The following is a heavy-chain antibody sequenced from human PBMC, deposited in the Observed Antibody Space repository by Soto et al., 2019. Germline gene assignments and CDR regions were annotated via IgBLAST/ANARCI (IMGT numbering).Heavy chain of an antibody. CDR1: GFTFSSYG. CDR2: ISYDGSNK. J-gene: IGHJ3*02. V-gene: IGHV3-30*18. D-gene: IGHD1-26*01. CDR3: AKDRGGATRGYAFDI. Sequence: QVQLVESGGGVVQPGRSLRLSCAASGFTFSSYGMHWVRQAPGKGLEWVAVISYDGSNKYYADSVKGRFTISRDNSKNTLYLQMNSLRAEDTAVYYCAKDRGGATRGYAFDIWGQGTMVTVSS.